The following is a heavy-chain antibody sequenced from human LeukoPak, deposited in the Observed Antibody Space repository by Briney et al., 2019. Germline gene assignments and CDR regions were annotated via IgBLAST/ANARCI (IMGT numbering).Heavy chain of an antibody. D-gene: IGHD3-16*01. J-gene: IGHJ5*02. CDR3: ARDLAFGTYWHGSWTYNWFDP. V-gene: IGHV1-2*02. CDR1: GYTFTGYY. CDR2: INSNSGGT. Sequence: ASVKVSCKASGYTFTGYYMHWVRQAPGQGLEWMGCINSNSGGTNYAQRLQGRVTMTRDTSVNTAYMELSSLRSDDTAVYYCARDLAFGTYWHGSWTYNWFDPWGQGTLVTVSS.